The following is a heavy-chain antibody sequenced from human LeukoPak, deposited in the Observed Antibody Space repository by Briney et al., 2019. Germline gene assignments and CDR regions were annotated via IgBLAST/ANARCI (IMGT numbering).Heavy chain of an antibody. Sequence: PGGSLRLSCAAYGFTFSSYSMNWVRQAPGKGLEWVSFISTSSSYIYYADSVKGRFTISRDNAKNSLYLEMNSLRAEDTAVYYCAKDRAYSGSYPHFDYWGQGTLVTVSS. CDR3: AKDRAYSGSYPHFDY. CDR2: ISTSSSYI. D-gene: IGHD1-26*01. CDR1: GFTFSSYS. J-gene: IGHJ4*02. V-gene: IGHV3-21*01.